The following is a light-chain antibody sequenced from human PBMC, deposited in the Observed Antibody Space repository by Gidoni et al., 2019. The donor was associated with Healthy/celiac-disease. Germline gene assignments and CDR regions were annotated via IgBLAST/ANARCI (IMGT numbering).Light chain of an antibody. CDR2: KAS. V-gene: IGKV1-5*03. CDR1: QRISSW. J-gene: IGKJ4*01. Sequence: DIQMTQSPSPLSASVGDRVTITCRASQRISSWLAWYQQKPGKAPKLLIYKASSLESGVPSRFSGSGSGTEFTLTISSLQPDDFATYYCQQYDSSPLTFGGXTKVEIK. CDR3: QQYDSSPLT.